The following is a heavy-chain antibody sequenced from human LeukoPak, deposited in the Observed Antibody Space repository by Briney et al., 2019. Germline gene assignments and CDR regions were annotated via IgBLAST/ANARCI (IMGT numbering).Heavy chain of an antibody. D-gene: IGHD4-23*01. CDR1: GLTFDDYA. Sequence: PGGSLRLSCAASGLTFDDYAMRWVRQAPGKGLEWVSGISWNSGSIGYADSVKGRFTISRDNAKNSLYLQMNSLRAEDTALYYCAKDDYGGSLLTWGQGTLVTVSS. J-gene: IGHJ4*02. V-gene: IGHV3-9*01. CDR2: ISWNSGSI. CDR3: AKDDYGGSLLT.